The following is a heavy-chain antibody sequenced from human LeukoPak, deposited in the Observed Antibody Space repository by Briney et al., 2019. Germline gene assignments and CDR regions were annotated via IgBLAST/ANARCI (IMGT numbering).Heavy chain of an antibody. J-gene: IGHJ4*02. CDR2: IKSKTDGGTT. D-gene: IGHD1-1*01. CDR3: TTSLDQLERRRDY. Sequence: GGSLRLSCAASGFTFSNAWMSWVRQAPGKGLEWVGRIKSKTDGGTTDYAAPVKGRFTISRDDSKNTLYLQMNSLKTEDTAVYYCTTSLDQLERRRDYWGQGTLVTVSS. CDR1: GFTFSNAW. V-gene: IGHV3-15*01.